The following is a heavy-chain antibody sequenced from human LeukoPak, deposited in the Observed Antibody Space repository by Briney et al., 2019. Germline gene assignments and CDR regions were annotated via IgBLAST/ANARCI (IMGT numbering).Heavy chain of an antibody. J-gene: IGHJ4*02. V-gene: IGHV1-18*01. CDR3: AREEGFLEWSPLDY. Sequence: ASVKVSCKASGYTFTSYGISWVRQAPGQGLEWMGWISVYNGNTNYAQKLQGRVTMTTDTSTSTAYMELRSLRSDDTAVYYCAREEGFLEWSPLDYWGQGTLVTVSS. D-gene: IGHD3-3*01. CDR1: GYTFTSYG. CDR2: ISVYNGNT.